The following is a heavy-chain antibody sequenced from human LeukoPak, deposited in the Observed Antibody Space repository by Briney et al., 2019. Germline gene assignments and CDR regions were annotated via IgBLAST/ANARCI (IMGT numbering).Heavy chain of an antibody. D-gene: IGHD3-3*01. V-gene: IGHV4-34*01. CDR3: ARNIDFWSGYYFRGQYFDY. CDR1: GGSLSGYY. J-gene: IGHJ4*02. Sequence: SETLSLTCAVYGGSLSGYYWNWIRQPPGKGLEWIGEISHSGSTNYNPSLKSRVTISLDTSKYQFSLRLTSVTAADTAVYSCARNIDFWSGYYFRGQYFDYWGQGTLVTVSS. CDR2: ISHSGST.